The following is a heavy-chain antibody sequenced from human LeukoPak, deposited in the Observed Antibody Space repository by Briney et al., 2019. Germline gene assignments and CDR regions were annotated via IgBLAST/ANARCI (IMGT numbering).Heavy chain of an antibody. V-gene: IGHV1-24*01. CDR2: FDPEDGET. J-gene: IGHJ4*02. CDR3: ATDLGDFDWLSPL. D-gene: IGHD3-9*01. CDR1: GYTLTELS. Sequence: GASVKVSCKVSGYTLTELSMHWVRQAPGKGLEWMGGFDPEDGETIYAQKFQGRVTMTEDTSTDTAYMELSSPRSEDTAVYYCATDLGDFDWLSPLWGQGTLVTVSS.